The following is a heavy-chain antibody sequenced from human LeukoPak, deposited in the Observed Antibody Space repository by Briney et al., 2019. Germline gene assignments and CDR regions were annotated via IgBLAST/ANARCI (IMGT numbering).Heavy chain of an antibody. CDR1: GGSISSSSYY. Sequence: PSETLSLTCTVSGGSISSSSYYWGWIRQPPGKGLEWIGSIYYSGSTYYNPSLKSRVTISVDTSKNQFSLKLSSVTAADTAVYYCASRAVAGTVDYWGRGTLVTVSS. J-gene: IGHJ4*02. CDR3: ASRAVAGTVDY. D-gene: IGHD6-19*01. CDR2: IYYSGST. V-gene: IGHV4-39*01.